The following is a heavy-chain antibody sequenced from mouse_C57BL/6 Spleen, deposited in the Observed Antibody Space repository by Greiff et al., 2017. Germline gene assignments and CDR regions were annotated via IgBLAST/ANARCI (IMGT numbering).Heavy chain of an antibody. CDR3: ARSLYYYGSSYVWYFDV. Sequence: VQLQQPGAELVMPGASVKLSCKASGYTFTSYWMHWVKQRPGQGLEWIGEIDPSDSYTNYNQKFKGKSTLTVDKSSSTAYMQLSSLTSEDSAVYYCARSLYYYGSSYVWYFDVWGTGTTVTVSS. CDR1: GYTFTSYW. V-gene: IGHV1-69*01. CDR2: IDPSDSYT. J-gene: IGHJ1*03. D-gene: IGHD1-1*01.